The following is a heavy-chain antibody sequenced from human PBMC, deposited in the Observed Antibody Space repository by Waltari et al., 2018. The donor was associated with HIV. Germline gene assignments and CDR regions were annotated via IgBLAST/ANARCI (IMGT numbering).Heavy chain of an antibody. CDR3: ARDSYDYVWGSYRYGDY. CDR1: GGSISSGTFY. V-gene: IGHV4-61*02. D-gene: IGHD3-16*02. CDR2: IYTSGST. Sequence: QLQLQESGPGLVQPSQTLSLTCPVSGGSISSGTFYWNWIPPPPGKGLEWIGRIYTSGSTNYNPSLKSRVTISVDTSKNQFSLKLSSVTAANTAVYYCARDSYDYVWGSYRYGDYWGQGTLVTVSS. J-gene: IGHJ4*02.